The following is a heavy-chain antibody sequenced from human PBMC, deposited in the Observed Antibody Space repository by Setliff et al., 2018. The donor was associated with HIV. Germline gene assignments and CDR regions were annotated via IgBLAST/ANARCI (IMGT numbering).Heavy chain of an antibody. CDR1: GFTVSSNY. V-gene: IGHV3-66*02. CDR2: IYSGGST. Sequence: PGESLTISCAASGFTVSSNYMSWVRQAPGKGLEWVSVIYSGGSTNYADFVKGRFTISRDSSKNTLDLQMNSLRGEDTAVYYCARVSGYGLRGFDPWGQGTLVTVSS. D-gene: IGHD5-12*01. CDR3: ARVSGYGLRGFDP. J-gene: IGHJ5*02.